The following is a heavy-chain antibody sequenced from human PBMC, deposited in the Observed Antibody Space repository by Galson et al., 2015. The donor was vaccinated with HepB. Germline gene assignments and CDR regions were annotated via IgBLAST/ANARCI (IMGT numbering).Heavy chain of an antibody. Sequence: LEWVSSISSSSSDIHYADSVKGRFTISRDNAKNSLYLQLNSLRAEDTAVYYCATDPYMDVWGKGTTVTVSS. V-gene: IGHV3-21*01. CDR2: ISSSSSDI. J-gene: IGHJ6*03. CDR3: ATDPYMDV.